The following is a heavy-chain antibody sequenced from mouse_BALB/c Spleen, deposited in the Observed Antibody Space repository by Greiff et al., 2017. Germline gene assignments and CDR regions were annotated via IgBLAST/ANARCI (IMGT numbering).Heavy chain of an antibody. V-gene: IGHV1-5*01. Sequence: EVHLVESGTVLARPGASVKMSCKASGYTFTSYWMHWVKQRPGQGLEWIGAIYPGNSDTSYNQKFKGKAKLTAVTSTSTAYMELSSLTNEDSAVYYCTRRYDEDQGFAYWGQGTLVTVSA. D-gene: IGHD2-14*01. CDR3: TRRYDEDQGFAY. J-gene: IGHJ3*01. CDR1: GYTFTSYW. CDR2: IYPGNSDT.